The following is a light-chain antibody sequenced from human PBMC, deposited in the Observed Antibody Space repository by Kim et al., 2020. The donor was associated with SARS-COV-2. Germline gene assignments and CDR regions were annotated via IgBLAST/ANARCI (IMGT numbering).Light chain of an antibody. CDR3: QRLNSYPLT. V-gene: IGKV1-9*01. CDR2: AAS. CDR1: QGISSY. Sequence: SASVGDIVPITCLASQGISSYLAWYQQKPGQAPKLLIHAASTLQTGVPSRFSGSGSGTEFTLTISSLQPEDFATYYCQRLNSYPLTFGGGTKLEI. J-gene: IGKJ4*01.